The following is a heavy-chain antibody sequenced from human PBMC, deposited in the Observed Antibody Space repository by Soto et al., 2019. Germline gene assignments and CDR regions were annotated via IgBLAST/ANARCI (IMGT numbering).Heavy chain of an antibody. D-gene: IGHD1-7*01. Sequence: SETLSLTCAVYGGSFSGYYWSWIRQPPGKGLEWIGEINHSGSTNYNPSLKSRVTISVDTSKNQFSLKLSSVTAADTAVYYCAMERYITGTTYYYYYGMDVWGQGTTVTVSS. J-gene: IGHJ6*02. CDR3: AMERYITGTTYYYYYGMDV. CDR1: GGSFSGYY. CDR2: INHSGST. V-gene: IGHV4-34*01.